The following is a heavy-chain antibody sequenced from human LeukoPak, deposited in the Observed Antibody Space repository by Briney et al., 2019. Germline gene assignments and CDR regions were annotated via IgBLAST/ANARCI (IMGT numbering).Heavy chain of an antibody. D-gene: IGHD3-10*01. CDR1: GYTFTGYY. Sequence: ASVKVSCKASGYTFTGYYMHWVRQAPGQGLEWMGWINPNSGGTNYAQKFQGRVTMTRDTSISTAYMELSRLRSDDTAVYYCARAGRFGELLPGSNDYWGQGTLVTVPS. CDR3: ARAGRFGELLPGSNDY. J-gene: IGHJ4*02. CDR2: INPNSGGT. V-gene: IGHV1-2*02.